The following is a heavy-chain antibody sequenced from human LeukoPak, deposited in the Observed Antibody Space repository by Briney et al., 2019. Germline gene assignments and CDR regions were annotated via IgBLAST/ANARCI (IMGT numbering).Heavy chain of an antibody. CDR1: GGTCSGYA. Sequence: GASVILWCKASGGTCSGYAISWVRQAPGQGLEWMGRIIPIAAIVNYAQKFQGRVTITADKSTSTAYMELSSLRSEDTAVYYCARDSSGFSDYGDHRGQGTLVTVSS. D-gene: IGHD6-19*01. CDR3: ARDSSGFSDYGDH. J-gene: IGHJ4*02. CDR2: IIPIAAIV. V-gene: IGHV1-69*04.